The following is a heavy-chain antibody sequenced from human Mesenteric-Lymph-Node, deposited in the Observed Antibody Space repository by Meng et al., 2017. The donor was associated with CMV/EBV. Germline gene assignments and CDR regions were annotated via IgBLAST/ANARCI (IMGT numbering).Heavy chain of an antibody. J-gene: IGHJ4*02. CDR1: GYSISGGYH. Sequence: GSLRLSCTVSGYSISGGYHWTWIRQPPGKGLEWIGHMFHDGSTYYNPSLKSRVTILLDTSKNQFSLKLSSVTAADTAVYYCGRVDWNPDYWGQGTLVTVSS. CDR3: GRVDWNPDY. V-gene: IGHV4-38-2*02. CDR2: MFHDGST. D-gene: IGHD3/OR15-3a*01.